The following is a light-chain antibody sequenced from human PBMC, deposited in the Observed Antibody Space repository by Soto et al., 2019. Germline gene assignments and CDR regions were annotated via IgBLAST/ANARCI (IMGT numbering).Light chain of an antibody. J-gene: IGLJ1*01. V-gene: IGLV2-11*01. Sequence: QSALTQPRSVYGSPEQSVTISCTGTSSDVGGYNYVSWYQQHPGKAPKLMIYDVSKRPSGVPDRFSGSKSGNTASLTISGLQAEDEADYYCCSYAGSYTHVFGTGTKLTVL. CDR1: SSDVGGYNY. CDR3: CSYAGSYTHV. CDR2: DVS.